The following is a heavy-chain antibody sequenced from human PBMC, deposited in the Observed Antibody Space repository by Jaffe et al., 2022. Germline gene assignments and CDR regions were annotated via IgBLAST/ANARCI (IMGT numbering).Heavy chain of an antibody. CDR1: GGSISSGSYY. CDR3: ARDRSGRGYYDAFDI. V-gene: IGHV4-61*02. J-gene: IGHJ3*02. CDR2: IYTSGST. D-gene: IGHD3-22*01. Sequence: QVQLQESGPGLVKPSQTLSLTCTVSGGSISSGSYYWSWIRQPAGKGLEWIGRIYTSGSTNYNPSLKSRVTISVDTSKNQFSLKLSSVTAADTAVYYCARDRSGRGYYDAFDIWGQGTMVTVSS.